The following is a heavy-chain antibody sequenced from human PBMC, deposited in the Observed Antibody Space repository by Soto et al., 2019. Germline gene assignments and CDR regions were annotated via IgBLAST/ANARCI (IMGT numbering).Heavy chain of an antibody. CDR3: ARVHTAYSSSWYFDY. J-gene: IGHJ4*02. V-gene: IGHV4-59*12. CDR2: IYYSGST. CDR1: GGSISSYY. Sequence: SETLSLTCTVSGGSISSYYWSWIRQPPGKGLEWIGYIYYSGSTNYNPSLKSRVTMSVDTSKNQFSLKLSSVTAADTAVYYCARVHTAYSSSWYFDYWGQGTLVTVSS. D-gene: IGHD6-13*01.